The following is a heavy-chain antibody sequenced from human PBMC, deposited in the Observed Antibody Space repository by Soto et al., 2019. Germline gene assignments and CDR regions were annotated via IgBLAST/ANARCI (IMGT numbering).Heavy chain of an antibody. V-gene: IGHV1-8*01. Sequence: ASVKVSCKASGYTFTSYDINWVRQATGQGLEWMGWMNPNSGNTGYAQKFQGRVTMTRNTSISTAYMELSSLRSDDTAVYYCARDSSPYYDFWSGFYTYFDYWGQGALVTVSS. D-gene: IGHD3-3*01. J-gene: IGHJ4*02. CDR3: ARDSSPYYDFWSGFYTYFDY. CDR2: MNPNSGNT. CDR1: GYTFTSYD.